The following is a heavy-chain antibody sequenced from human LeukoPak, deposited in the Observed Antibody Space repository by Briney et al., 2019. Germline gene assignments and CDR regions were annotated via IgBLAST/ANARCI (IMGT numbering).Heavy chain of an antibody. CDR2: IYYSGST. CDR3: ARSEDSYYESSPYDVFDI. J-gene: IGHJ3*02. V-gene: IGHV4-61*01. D-gene: IGHD3-22*01. Sequence: PSETLSLTCTVSARSINSDSYYWTWIRQPPGKGLEWIGFIYYSGSTNYNPSLKSRVTISVDTAKNQYSLKLSSVTAADPAVSNCARSEDSYYESSPYDVFDIWGQGTMVTVSS. CDR1: ARSINSDSYY.